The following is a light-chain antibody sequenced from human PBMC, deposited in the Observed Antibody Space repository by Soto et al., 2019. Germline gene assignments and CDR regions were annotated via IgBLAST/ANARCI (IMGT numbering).Light chain of an antibody. V-gene: IGKV3-15*01. CDR3: QQYNNWPPPLT. Sequence: EIVMTQYPPTLSVSPGERATLSCRASQSVSSNLAWYQQKPGQAPRLLIYGASTRATGIPARCSGSGSGTEFTLTISSLQSEDFEVYYCQQYNNWPPPLTFGGGTKVEIK. CDR1: QSVSSN. CDR2: GAS. J-gene: IGKJ4*01.